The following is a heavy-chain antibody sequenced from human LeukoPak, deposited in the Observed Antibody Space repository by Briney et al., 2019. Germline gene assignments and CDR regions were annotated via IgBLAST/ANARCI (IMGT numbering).Heavy chain of an antibody. CDR2: LFYDGST. D-gene: IGHD4-17*01. CDR3: ARGSVTPDAGY. J-gene: IGHJ4*02. V-gene: IGHV4-59*01. CDR1: HRSISPYY. Sequence: SETLSLTCAISHRSISPYYWSWIRQPPGKGLEWIGYLFYDGSTDYSPSLKSRVTLSVDTSKNQFYLNLTSVTAADTAVYYCARGSVTPDAGYWGQGTLVTVSS.